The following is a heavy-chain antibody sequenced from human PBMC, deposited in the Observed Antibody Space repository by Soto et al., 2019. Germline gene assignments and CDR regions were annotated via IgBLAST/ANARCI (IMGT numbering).Heavy chain of an antibody. CDR1: GFTVNSHA. J-gene: IGHJ6*02. D-gene: IGHD2-8*01. CDR3: TKSRRGILMVYGFGGMDV. CDR2: ISGSGDGT. Sequence: GGSLRLSCAASGFTVNSHAMSWVRQAPGKGLEWVASISGSGDGTYYGDSVKGRFTISRDSSSSTLYLQMNNLRGEDTAVYFCTKSRRGILMVYGFGGMDVWGQGTTVTVSS. V-gene: IGHV3-23*01.